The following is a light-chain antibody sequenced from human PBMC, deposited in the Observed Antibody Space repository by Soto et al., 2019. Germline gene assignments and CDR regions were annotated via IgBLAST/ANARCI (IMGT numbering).Light chain of an antibody. J-gene: IGKJ1*01. CDR1: QGIRND. CDR2: EAS. Sequence: IQMTQSPSTLSASVGDRVTNTCRASQGIRNDLAWYQQKPGKAPKLLIYEASTLQSGVPSRFSGSYSGTDFTLTIGSLQPEDFATYYCLQDFKYPRTFGQGTKVDIK. V-gene: IGKV1-6*01. CDR3: LQDFKYPRT.